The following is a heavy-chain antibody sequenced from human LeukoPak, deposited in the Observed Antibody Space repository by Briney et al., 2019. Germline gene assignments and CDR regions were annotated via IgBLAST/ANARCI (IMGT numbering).Heavy chain of an antibody. CDR2: IYSGGST. D-gene: IGHD3-22*01. CDR1: GFTVSSNY. J-gene: IGHJ4*02. Sequence: PAGSLRLSCAASGFTVSSNYMSWVRQAPGKGLEWVSVIYSGGSTYYADSVKGRFTISRDNSKNTLYLQMNSLRAEDTAVYYCAREGGDYYDSSGYYYWGQGTLVTVSS. V-gene: IGHV3-53*01. CDR3: AREGGDYYDSSGYYY.